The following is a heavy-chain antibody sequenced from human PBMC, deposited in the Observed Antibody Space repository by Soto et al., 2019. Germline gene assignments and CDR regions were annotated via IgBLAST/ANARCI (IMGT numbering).Heavy chain of an antibody. D-gene: IGHD3-9*01. J-gene: IGHJ4*02. Sequence: QVQLVESGGGVVQPGRSLRLSCAASGFTFSTYGMHWVRQAPGKGLEWVALIWSDGTNKYYADSVKGRFTISRDNSKNTLYLQMNSLSAEDTAVYYCVRVFDTYYFDLWGQGNMVTVSS. CDR3: VRVFDTYYFDL. CDR2: IWSDGTNK. V-gene: IGHV3-33*01. CDR1: GFTFSTYG.